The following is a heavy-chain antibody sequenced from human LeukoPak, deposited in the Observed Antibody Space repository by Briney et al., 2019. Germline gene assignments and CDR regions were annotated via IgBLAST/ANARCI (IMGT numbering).Heavy chain of an antibody. V-gene: IGHV3-66*01. CDR1: GFTFSSYA. CDR3: AGETINYPKANWFDP. J-gene: IGHJ5*02. D-gene: IGHD5-24*01. CDR2: IYSGGST. Sequence: PGGSLRLSCAASGFTFSSYAMSWVRQAPGKGLEWVSVIYSGGSTYYADSVKGRFTISRDNSKNTLYLQMNSLRAEDTAVYYCAGETINYPKANWFDPWGQGTLVTVSS.